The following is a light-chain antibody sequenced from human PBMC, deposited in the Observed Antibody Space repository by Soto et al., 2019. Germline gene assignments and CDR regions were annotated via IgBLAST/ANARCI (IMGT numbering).Light chain of an antibody. CDR1: QTISSW. V-gene: IGKV1-5*03. CDR2: KAS. Sequence: DIQMTQSPSTLSASVGDTVSVTCRASQTISSWLAWYQQKPGKAPKLLIYKASTLKSGVPSRFSGSGSGTEFTLTISSLQSEDFAVYYCQQYNNWPPITFGQGTRLEIK. J-gene: IGKJ5*01. CDR3: QQYNNWPPIT.